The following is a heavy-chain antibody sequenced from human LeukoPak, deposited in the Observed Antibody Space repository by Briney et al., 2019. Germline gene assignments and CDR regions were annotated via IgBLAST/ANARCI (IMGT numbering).Heavy chain of an antibody. CDR1: GFTFSSYS. Sequence: GGSLRLSCAASGFTFSSYSMNWVRQAPGKGLEWVSSTSSSSSYIYYADSVKGRFTISRDNAKNSLYLQMNSLRAEDTAVYYCARGPAGYSYGFDYWGQGTLVTVSS. CDR3: ARGPAGYSYGFDY. CDR2: TSSSSSYI. J-gene: IGHJ4*02. V-gene: IGHV3-21*01. D-gene: IGHD5-18*01.